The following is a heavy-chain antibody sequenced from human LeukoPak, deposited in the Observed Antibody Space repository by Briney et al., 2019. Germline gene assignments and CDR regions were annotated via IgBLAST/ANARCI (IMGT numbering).Heavy chain of an antibody. Sequence: GGSLRLSCAASRFTFSSYSMNWVRQAPGKGLEWVSSISSSGSYIYYADSVKGRFTISRDNAKNSLYLQMNSLKPEDTAVYYCARVAKAAAFDSWGQGTLVTVSS. J-gene: IGHJ4*02. CDR3: ARVAKAAAFDS. CDR1: RFTFSSYS. V-gene: IGHV3-21*06. D-gene: IGHD6-13*01. CDR2: ISSSGSYI.